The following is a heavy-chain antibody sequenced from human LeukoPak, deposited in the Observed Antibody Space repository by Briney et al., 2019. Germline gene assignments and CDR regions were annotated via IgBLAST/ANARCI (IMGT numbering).Heavy chain of an antibody. CDR1: GYTFTGYY. Sequence: EASVKVSCKASGYTFTGYYMHWVRQAPGQGLEWMGWINPNSGGTNYAQKFQGRVTMTRDTSISTAYMELSRLRSDDTAVYYCARGARRSSYYYGMDVWGQGTTVTVSS. V-gene: IGHV1-2*02. J-gene: IGHJ6*02. CDR2: INPNSGGT. CDR3: ARGARRSSYYYGMDV. D-gene: IGHD6-6*01.